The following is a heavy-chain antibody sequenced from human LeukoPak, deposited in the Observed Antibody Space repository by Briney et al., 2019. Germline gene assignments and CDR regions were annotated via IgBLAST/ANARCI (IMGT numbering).Heavy chain of an antibody. CDR2: INTNTGNP. CDR1: GYTFTSYA. D-gene: IGHD6-13*01. V-gene: IGHV7-4-1*02. CDR3: ARVGYSSSWKGWFDP. Sequence: ASVKVSCKGSGYTFTSYAMNWVRQAPGQGLEWMGWINTNTGNPTYAQGFTGRFVFSLDTSVSTAYLQISSLKAEDTAVYYCARVGYSSSWKGWFDPWGQGTLVTVSS. J-gene: IGHJ5*02.